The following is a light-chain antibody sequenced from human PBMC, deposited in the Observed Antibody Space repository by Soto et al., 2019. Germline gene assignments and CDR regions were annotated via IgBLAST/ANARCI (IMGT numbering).Light chain of an antibody. J-gene: IGLJ2*01. CDR3: TSFTSITTVV. CDR1: SNDVGGYKY. V-gene: IGLV2-14*01. Sequence: QSVLTQPASVSGSPGQSITISCTGTSNDVGGYKYVSWYQQHPGKAPKLMIYEVNNRPSGVSNRFSGSKSDNTASLTISGLQAADEADYYCTSFTSITTVVFGGGTKVTVL. CDR2: EVN.